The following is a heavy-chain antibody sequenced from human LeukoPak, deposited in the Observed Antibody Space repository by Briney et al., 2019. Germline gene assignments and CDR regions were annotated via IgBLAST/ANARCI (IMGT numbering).Heavy chain of an antibody. V-gene: IGHV4-59*08. Sequence: NPSETLSLTCTVSGGSISSYCWNWIRQPPGKGLEWIGYIYYRGSTNYNPSLKSRFTISVDTSKNQFSLKLSSATAADTAVYYCARRVTGRGAYYFDYWDQGTLVTVSS. J-gene: IGHJ4*02. CDR3: ARRVTGRGAYYFDY. CDR1: GGSISSYC. CDR2: IYYRGST. D-gene: IGHD1-14*01.